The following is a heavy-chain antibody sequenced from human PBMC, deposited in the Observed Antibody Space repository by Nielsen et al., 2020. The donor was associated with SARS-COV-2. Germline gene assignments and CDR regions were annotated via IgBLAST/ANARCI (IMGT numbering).Heavy chain of an antibody. CDR2: IRGAGTST. J-gene: IGHJ6*02. CDR1: GFAFGKYG. CDR3: ARRLEGRKGYHPDETHYWHYAMDV. V-gene: IGHV3-23*01. Sequence: GGSLRLSCAASGFAFGKYGMSWVRQAPGKGLDWVSAIRGAGTSTWYADSVKGRFTISGDNSNSILYLQMSNLRAEDTAVYYCARRLEGRKGYHPDETHYWHYAMDVWGHGTTVTVSS. D-gene: IGHD2-8*02.